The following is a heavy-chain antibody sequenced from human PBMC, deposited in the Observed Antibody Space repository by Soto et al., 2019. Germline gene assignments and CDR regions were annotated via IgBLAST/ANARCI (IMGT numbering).Heavy chain of an antibody. CDR2: TYYRSKWYN. D-gene: IGHD3-10*01. Sequence: SQTLSLTCAISGDSVSSNSAAWNWIRQSPSRGLEWLGRTYYRSKWYNDYAVSVKSRITINPVTSKNQFSLQLNSVTPEDTAVYYCARDAIPTLRYYYGMDVWGQGTTVTVSS. V-gene: IGHV6-1*01. CDR3: ARDAIPTLRYYYGMDV. CDR1: GDSVSSNSAA. J-gene: IGHJ6*02.